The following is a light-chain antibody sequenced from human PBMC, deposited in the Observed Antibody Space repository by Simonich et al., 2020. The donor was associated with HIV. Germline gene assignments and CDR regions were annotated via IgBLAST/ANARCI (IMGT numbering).Light chain of an antibody. CDR1: SSNIGSKT. CDR3: AARDDSLNGPWV. J-gene: IGLJ3*02. Sequence: QSVLTQPPSASGTPGQRVIISCSGSSSNIGSKTVNWYQQVPGTAPKFLIYSNNQLPSGVPDRFSGSKSGTSASLAISWLQSEDEADYYCAARDDSLNGPWVFGGGTKLTVL. CDR2: SNN. V-gene: IGLV1-44*01.